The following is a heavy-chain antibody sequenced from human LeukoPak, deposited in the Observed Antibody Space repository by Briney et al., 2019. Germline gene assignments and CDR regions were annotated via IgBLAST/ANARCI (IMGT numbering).Heavy chain of an antibody. D-gene: IGHD3-10*01. CDR2: IYTSGST. J-gene: IGHJ4*01. Sequence: SETLSLTCTVSGGSISSGSYYWSWIRQPAGKGLEWIGRIYTSGSTNYNPSLKSRVTIPVDTSKNQFSLKVTSVTAADTAVYYCAREAITMVREEPFDYWGHGSLVTVSS. CDR1: GGSISSGSYY. CDR3: AREAITMVREEPFDY. V-gene: IGHV4-61*02.